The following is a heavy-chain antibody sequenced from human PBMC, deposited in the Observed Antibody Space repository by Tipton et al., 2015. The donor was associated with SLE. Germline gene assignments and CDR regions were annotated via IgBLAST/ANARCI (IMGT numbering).Heavy chain of an antibody. CDR2: VHSSGST. CDR1: GDSINSHY. Sequence: TLSLTCTVSGDSINSHYWSWIRQPAGKGLEWIGRVHSSGSTLYNPSLNSRVTVSVDTAKSQFSLKLTSVIAADTAVYYCARTNGGGATFFDYWGQGTLVTVSS. J-gene: IGHJ4*02. V-gene: IGHV4-4*07. D-gene: IGHD7-27*01. CDR3: ARTNGGGATFFDY.